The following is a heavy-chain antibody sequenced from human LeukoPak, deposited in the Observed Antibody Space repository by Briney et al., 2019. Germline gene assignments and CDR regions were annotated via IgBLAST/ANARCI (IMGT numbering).Heavy chain of an antibody. J-gene: IGHJ4*02. CDR1: GYTFTSYY. V-gene: IGHV1-46*01. CDR2: INPSGGRT. CDR3: ARGPGYCSSTSCYFFDY. D-gene: IGHD2-2*03. Sequence: ASVKVSCKASGYTFTSYYMHWVRQAPGQGLEWMGVINPSGGRTSYAQKFQGRVTMTRDTSTSTVYMELSSLRSEDTAVYYCARGPGYCSSTSCYFFDYGGQGTLVTVS.